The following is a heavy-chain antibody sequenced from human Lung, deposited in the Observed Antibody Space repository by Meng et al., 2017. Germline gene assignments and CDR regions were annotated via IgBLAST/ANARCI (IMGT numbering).Heavy chain of an antibody. V-gene: IGHV4-30-4*01. CDR3: ARGQKGYFDL. CDR1: GGSISSSNYY. Sequence: QGPRQESGPGLVKPSQTLSLTCTVSGGSISSSNYYWSWIRQPPGKGLEWSGHIYNSGSTYYNPSLKSRITISVDTSKNQFSLKLSSVTAADTAVYYCARGQKGYFDLWGRGTLVTVSS. J-gene: IGHJ2*01. CDR2: IYNSGST.